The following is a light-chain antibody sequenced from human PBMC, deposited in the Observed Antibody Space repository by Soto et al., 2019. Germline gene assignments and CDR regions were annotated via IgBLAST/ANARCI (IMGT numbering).Light chain of an antibody. J-gene: IGKJ5*01. CDR1: QSLLHSNGNNY. Sequence: DIVMTQSPLSLPVTPGEPASISCGSSQSLLHSNGNNYFDWYLQKPGQSPQLLIYLGSNRASGVPDRFSGSGSGTDFTLKISRVEAEDVGVYYCMQALQTPLTFGQGTRLEIK. CDR3: MQALQTPLT. V-gene: IGKV2-28*01. CDR2: LGS.